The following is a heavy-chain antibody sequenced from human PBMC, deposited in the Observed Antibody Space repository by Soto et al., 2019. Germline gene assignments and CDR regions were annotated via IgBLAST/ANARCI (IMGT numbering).Heavy chain of an antibody. CDR1: GFTFSSHW. V-gene: IGHV3-74*01. Sequence: GGSLRLSCAASGFTFSSHWIHWVRQTPGKGLVWVSRINSDGSSTSYADSVKGRFTISRDNAKNTLYLQMNSLRAEDTAVYYCAGGTTGTPYYYYYMDVWGKGTTVTVSS. D-gene: IGHD1-1*01. CDR2: INSDGSST. CDR3: AGGTTGTPYYYYYMDV. J-gene: IGHJ6*03.